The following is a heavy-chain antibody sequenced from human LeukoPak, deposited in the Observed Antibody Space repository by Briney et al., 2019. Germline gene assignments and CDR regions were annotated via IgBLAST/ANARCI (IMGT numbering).Heavy chain of an antibody. J-gene: IGHJ4*02. V-gene: IGHV3-11*06. CDR3: AKDHRSYPTVPDC. CDR1: GFTFSDYY. CDR2: ISSSSTYT. D-gene: IGHD3-10*01. Sequence: GGSLRLSCAVSGFTFSDYYMSWIRQAPGKGLEWVSYISSSSTYTKFADSVKGRFTISRDNAKNSLYLQMNSLRAEDTAVYYCAKDHRSYPTVPDCWGQGTLVTVSS.